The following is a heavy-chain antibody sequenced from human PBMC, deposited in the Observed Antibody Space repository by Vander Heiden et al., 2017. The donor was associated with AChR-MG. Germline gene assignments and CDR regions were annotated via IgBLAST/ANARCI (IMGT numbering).Heavy chain of an antibody. D-gene: IGHD3-3*01. CDR3: ARGTQGITIFGVGIGGYYFDY. CDR1: GYPFPSYY. V-gene: IGHV1-46*01. J-gene: IGHJ4*02. CDR2: INPSGGST. Sequence: QVQLVQSGAEVKKPGASVKVSCKASGYPFPSYYMHWVRQAPGQGLEWMGIINPSGGSTSYAQKFQGRVTMTRDTSTSTVYMELSSLRSEDTAVYYCARGTQGITIFGVGIGGYYFDYWGQGTLVTVSS.